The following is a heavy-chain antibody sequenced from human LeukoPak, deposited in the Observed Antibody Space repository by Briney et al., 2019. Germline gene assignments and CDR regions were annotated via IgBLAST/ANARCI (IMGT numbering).Heavy chain of an antibody. CDR3: ARDQEGFDY. J-gene: IGHJ4*02. CDR2: IYPGDGST. Sequence: ASVKVSCKASGGTFTSNYIHWVRQAPGQGLEWMGMIYPGDGSTSYAQKFQGRVTVTRDTSTSTVHMELSGLRSEDTAVYYCARDQEGFDYWGQGTLVTVSS. CDR1: GGTFTSNY. V-gene: IGHV1-46*01.